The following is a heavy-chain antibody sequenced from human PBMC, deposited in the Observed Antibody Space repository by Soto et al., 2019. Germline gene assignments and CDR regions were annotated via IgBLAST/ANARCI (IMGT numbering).Heavy chain of an antibody. CDR2: IYYSGST. J-gene: IGHJ6*02. CDR3: AREGAYGDYVAVGDFYGMDV. D-gene: IGHD4-17*01. CDR1: GGSISSGGYY. V-gene: IGHV4-31*03. Sequence: QVQLQESGPGLVKPSQTLSLTCTVSGGSISSGGYYWSWIRQHPGKGLEWIGYIYYSGSTYYNPSLKSRVTISVDTSKNQFSLKLSSVTAADTAVYYCAREGAYGDYVAVGDFYGMDVWGQGTTVTVSS.